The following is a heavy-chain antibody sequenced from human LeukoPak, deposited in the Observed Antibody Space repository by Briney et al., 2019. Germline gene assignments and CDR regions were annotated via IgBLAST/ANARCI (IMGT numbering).Heavy chain of an antibody. CDR3: ARRYYYDSSGYYLVGAFDI. Sequence: SETLSLTCAVYGGSFSGYYWSWIRQPPGKGLEWIGYIYYSGSTNYNPSLKSRVTISVDTSKNQFSLKLSSVTAADTAVYYCARRYYYDSSGYYLVGAFDIWGQGTMVTVSS. V-gene: IGHV4-59*08. D-gene: IGHD3-22*01. CDR2: IYYSGST. CDR1: GGSFSGYY. J-gene: IGHJ3*02.